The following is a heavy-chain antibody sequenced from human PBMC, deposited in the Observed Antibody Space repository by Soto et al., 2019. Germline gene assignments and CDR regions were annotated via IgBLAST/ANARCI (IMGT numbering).Heavy chain of an antibody. CDR3: ARGTVTGSEYNFYYYGMDV. J-gene: IGHJ6*02. D-gene: IGHD1-1*01. Sequence: ASVKVSCKASGGTFNSYAIDWVRQAPGQGPEWMGGIIPIFGTTNYAQKLQGRVKLTADESTRTAYMELSTLTSEDTAVYYCARGTVTGSEYNFYYYGMDVWGQGTTVTVSS. CDR1: GGTFNSYA. CDR2: IIPIFGTT. V-gene: IGHV1-69*13.